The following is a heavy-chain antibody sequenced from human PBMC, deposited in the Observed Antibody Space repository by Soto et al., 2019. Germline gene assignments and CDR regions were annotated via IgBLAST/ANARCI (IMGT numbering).Heavy chain of an antibody. J-gene: IGHJ4*02. V-gene: IGHV3-72*01. CDR1: GFTFSDHY. D-gene: IGHD3-10*02. CDR3: ARLTLGSGSQTFDY. Sequence: GGSLRLSCAASGFTFSDHYMDWVRQAPGKGLEWVGRTRNKANSYTTEYAASVKGRFTISRDDSKNSLYLQMNSLKTEDTAVYYCARLTLGSGSQTFDYWGQGTLVTVSS. CDR2: TRNKANSYTT.